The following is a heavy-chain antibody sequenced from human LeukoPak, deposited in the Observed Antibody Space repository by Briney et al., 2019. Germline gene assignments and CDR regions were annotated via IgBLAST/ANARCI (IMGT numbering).Heavy chain of an antibody. J-gene: IGHJ4*02. Sequence: SETLSLTCTVSGGSISSGSYYWSWIRQPAGKGLEWIGYIFYNEGTSYNPSLKSRVTISVDTSKNQFSLKLSSVTAADTAVYYCARVLFLRGYSYGWGVYYFDYWGQGTLVTVSS. CDR1: GGSISSGSYY. CDR2: IFYNEGT. CDR3: ARVLFLRGYSYGWGVYYFDY. D-gene: IGHD5-18*01. V-gene: IGHV4-61*10.